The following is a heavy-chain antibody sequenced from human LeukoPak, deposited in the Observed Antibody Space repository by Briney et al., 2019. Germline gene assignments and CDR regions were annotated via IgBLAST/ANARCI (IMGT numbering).Heavy chain of an antibody. Sequence: SETLSLTCTVSGGSISRSSYYWSWIRQPPGKGLEWIGYIYYSGSTNYNPSLKSRVTISVDTSKNQFSLKLSSVTAADTAVYYCASGSYAYYYMDVWGKGTTVTVSS. V-gene: IGHV4-61*01. J-gene: IGHJ6*03. CDR2: IYYSGST. D-gene: IGHD1-26*01. CDR3: ASGSYAYYYMDV. CDR1: GGSISRSSYY.